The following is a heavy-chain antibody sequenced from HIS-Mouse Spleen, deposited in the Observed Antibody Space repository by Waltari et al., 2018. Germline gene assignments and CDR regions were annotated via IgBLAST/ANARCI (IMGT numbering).Heavy chain of an antibody. D-gene: IGHD1-1*01. J-gene: IGHJ3*02. Sequence: EVQLVESGGGLVQPGGSLRLSCAASGFTFSSYWMHWVRQAPGRGLVWVSRINRDGSTAGYADSVKGRFTNSRDNAKNTLYLQMNSLRAEDTAVYYCARVRATPNEVLFDAFDIWGQGTMVTVSS. V-gene: IGHV3-74*01. CDR3: ARVRATPNEVLFDAFDI. CDR2: INRDGSTA. CDR1: GFTFSSYW.